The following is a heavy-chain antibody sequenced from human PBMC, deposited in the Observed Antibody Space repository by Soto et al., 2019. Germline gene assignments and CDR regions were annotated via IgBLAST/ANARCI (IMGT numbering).Heavy chain of an antibody. Sequence: QVQLQESGPGLVNPSQTLSLTCSVSGGSISSRSYYWTWIRQHPGKGLEWIGYIYYSGGTFYNPSLKSRVTISMDTSKSEFSLELSSVTAADTAVYYCARDKAYWSNTNFYGGNYFDPWGQGSLVTVSS. CDR1: GGSISSRSYY. CDR2: IYYSGGT. J-gene: IGHJ5*02. V-gene: IGHV4-31*03. CDR3: ARDKAYWSNTNFYGGNYFDP. D-gene: IGHD2-2*01.